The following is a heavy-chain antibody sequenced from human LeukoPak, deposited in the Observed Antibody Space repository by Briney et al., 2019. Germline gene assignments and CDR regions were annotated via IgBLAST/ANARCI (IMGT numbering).Heavy chain of an antibody. CDR2: MKQDGSEK. Sequence: GGSLRLSCAASEFTFSNYWMSWVRQAPGKGLEWVAHMKQDGSEKYYVDSVKGRFTTSRDNAKNSLFLQMNSLRAEDTAVYYCARAMDCWGQGTLVTVSS. D-gene: IGHD2-2*01. J-gene: IGHJ4*02. V-gene: IGHV3-7*03. CDR1: EFTFSNYW. CDR3: ARAMDC.